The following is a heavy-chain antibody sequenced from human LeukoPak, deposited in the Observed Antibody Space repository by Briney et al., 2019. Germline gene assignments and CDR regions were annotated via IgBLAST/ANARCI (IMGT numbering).Heavy chain of an antibody. CDR3: ATEGVPTTIDAFEI. J-gene: IGHJ3*02. Sequence: PGGSLRLSCAASGFTFSSYSMNWVRQAPGKGLEWVSSISSSSSYIYYADSVKGRFTISRDNAKNSLSLQMNTLRAEDTAVYYCATEGVPTTIDAFEIWGRGTMVTVSS. CDR2: ISSSSSYI. CDR1: GFTFSSYS. V-gene: IGHV3-21*01. D-gene: IGHD2-2*01.